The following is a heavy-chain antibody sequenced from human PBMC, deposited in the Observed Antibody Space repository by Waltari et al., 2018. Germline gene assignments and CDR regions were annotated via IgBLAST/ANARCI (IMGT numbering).Heavy chain of an antibody. Sequence: QVQLQQWGAGLLQSSETLSTPCAVYGGYFSGYYWGWVRQPHGKGLEWMGEINHAGNTNHNPSLMSRVTMSADTSKSQFSLKLNSVTAADTAVYYCVRLEDCTGPGGHCYSCDPFALDVWGQGTTVTVSS. CDR3: VRLEDCTGPGGHCYSCDPFALDV. V-gene: IGHV4-34*02. J-gene: IGHJ6*02. CDR2: INHAGNT. D-gene: IGHD2-15*01. CDR1: GGYFSGYY.